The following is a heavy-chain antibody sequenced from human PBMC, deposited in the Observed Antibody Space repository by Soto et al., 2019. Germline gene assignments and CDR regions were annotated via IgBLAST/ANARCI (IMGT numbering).Heavy chain of an antibody. CDR2: ISYSGST. CDR1: GGSISRYY. D-gene: IGHD3-16*01. V-gene: IGHV4-59*01. J-gene: IGHJ6*02. Sequence: SETLSLTCTVSGGSISRYYWSWIRQPPGRGLEWFGYISYSGSTNYNPSLKSRVTLSVYTSKYQFSLKLSSLTAADTAVYSCARIDFGACYSVCYYGTDVWYPGATVTTSS. CDR3: ARIDFGACYSVCYYGTDV.